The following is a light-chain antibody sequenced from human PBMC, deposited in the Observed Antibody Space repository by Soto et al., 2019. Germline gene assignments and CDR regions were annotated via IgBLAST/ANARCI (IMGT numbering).Light chain of an antibody. Sequence: DIQMTQSPSSLSASLGDRVTITCRASQTINNYLHWYQQRPGEAPKLLIYSASNLQTGVPPRFSGSGSGSHFTLTISSLQAEDFASYYCQQSSSTPHTFGHGTIVEIK. CDR1: QTINNY. J-gene: IGKJ2*01. CDR2: SAS. CDR3: QQSSSTPHT. V-gene: IGKV1-39*01.